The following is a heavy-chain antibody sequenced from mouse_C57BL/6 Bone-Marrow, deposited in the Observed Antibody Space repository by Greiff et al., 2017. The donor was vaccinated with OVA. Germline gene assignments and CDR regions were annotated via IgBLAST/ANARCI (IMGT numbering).Heavy chain of an antibody. D-gene: IGHD2-5*01. J-gene: IGHJ4*01. V-gene: IGHV1-54*02. CDR1: GYAFTNYL. Sequence: QVQLQQSGAELVRPGTSVKLSCKASGYAFTNYLIEWVKQRPGQGLEWIGEINPGSGGTNYNEKFKGKATLTADKSSNTAYMQLSSLTSDDSAVYYCAREYDSKLNAMDYWGQGTTLTVSS. CDR2: INPGSGGT. CDR3: AREYDSKLNAMDY.